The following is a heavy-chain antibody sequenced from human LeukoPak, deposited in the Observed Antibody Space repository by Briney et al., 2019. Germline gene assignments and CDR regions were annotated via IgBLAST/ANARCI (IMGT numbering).Heavy chain of an antibody. Sequence: ASETLSLTCTVSGGSISSYYWSWIRQPPGKEVEWIGYIYYSGSTNYNPSLKSRVTISVDTSKNQFSLKLSSVTAADTAVYYCARAGSLYDSSGYYPYYFDYWGQGTLVTVSS. CDR2: IYYSGST. D-gene: IGHD3-22*01. J-gene: IGHJ4*02. CDR3: ARAGSLYDSSGYYPYYFDY. V-gene: IGHV4-59*01. CDR1: GGSISSYY.